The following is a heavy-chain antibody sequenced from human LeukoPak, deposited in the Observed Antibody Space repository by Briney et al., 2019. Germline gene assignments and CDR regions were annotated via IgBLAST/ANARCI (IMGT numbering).Heavy chain of an antibody. Sequence: PSETLSLTCSVSGGSIRNYCWSWIRQPAGKGLEWIGRIYTSGSIDYKPSLRSRVTMSVDTSRNQFSLKLTSVTAADTAVYYCVRESKTYDGSGYYHDYWGQGTLVTVSS. J-gene: IGHJ4*02. V-gene: IGHV4-4*07. CDR3: VRESKTYDGSGYYHDY. CDR2: IYTSGSI. CDR1: GGSIRNYC. D-gene: IGHD3-22*01.